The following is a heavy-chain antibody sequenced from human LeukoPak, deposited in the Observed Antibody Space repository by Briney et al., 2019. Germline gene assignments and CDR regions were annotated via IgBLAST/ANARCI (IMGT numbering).Heavy chain of an antibody. J-gene: IGHJ6*02. CDR3: ARAPMVRGVITYYYYGMDV. Sequence: GPVKVSCKASGYTFTGYYMHWVRQATGQGLEWMGWMNPNSGNTGYAQKFQGRVTMTRNTSISTAYMELSSLRSEDTAVYYCARAPMVRGVITYYYYGMDVWGQGTTVTVSS. CDR1: GYTFTGYY. CDR2: MNPNSGNT. V-gene: IGHV1-8*02. D-gene: IGHD3-10*01.